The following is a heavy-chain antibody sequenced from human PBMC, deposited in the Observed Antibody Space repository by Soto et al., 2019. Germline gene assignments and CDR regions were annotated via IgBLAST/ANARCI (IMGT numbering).Heavy chain of an antibody. Sequence: LRLSCAASGFTFSSYAMHWVRQAPGKGLEWVAVISYDGSNKYYADSVKGRFTISRDNSKNTLYLQMNSLRAEDTAVYYCARDRRGMDVWGQGTTVTVSS. CDR1: GFTFSSYA. CDR2: ISYDGSNK. CDR3: ARDRRGMDV. J-gene: IGHJ6*02. V-gene: IGHV3-30-3*01.